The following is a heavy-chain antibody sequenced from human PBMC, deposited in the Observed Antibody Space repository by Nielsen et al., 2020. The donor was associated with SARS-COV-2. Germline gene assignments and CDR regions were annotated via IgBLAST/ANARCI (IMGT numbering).Heavy chain of an antibody. CDR2: IYYSGST. CDR3: ARGGSRRYAFDI. J-gene: IGHJ3*02. D-gene: IGHD3-10*01. V-gene: IGHV4-59*01. Sequence: RQAPGKGLEWIGYIYYSGSTNYNPSLKSRVTISVDTSKNQFSLKLSSVTAADTAVYYCARGGSRRYAFDIWGQGTMVTVSS.